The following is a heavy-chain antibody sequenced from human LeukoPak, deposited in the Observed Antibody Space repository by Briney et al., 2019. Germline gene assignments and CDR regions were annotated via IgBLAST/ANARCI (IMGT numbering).Heavy chain of an antibody. V-gene: IGHV3-33*06. CDR3: AKLSIVGATRAFDY. Sequence: GGALEPSCATAGFTFSSYCLAWGRQAPGKGLEGGAVIWYDGSNKYYADSVKGRFTISRDNSKNTLYLQMNSLRAEDTAVYYCAKLSIVGATRAFDYWGQGTLVTVSS. CDR2: IWYDGSNK. D-gene: IGHD1-26*01. J-gene: IGHJ4*02. CDR1: GFTFSSYC.